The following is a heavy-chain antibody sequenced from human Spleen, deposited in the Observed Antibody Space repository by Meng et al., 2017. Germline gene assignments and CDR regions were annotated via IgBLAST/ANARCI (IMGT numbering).Heavy chain of an antibody. V-gene: IGHV3-23*01. CDR1: GFTFSSYA. J-gene: IGHJ4*02. D-gene: IGHD6-19*01. CDR3: ARDSSAWKFDY. CDR2: IRTSGGST. Sequence: GESLKISCVASGFTFSSYAMNWVRQAPGKGLVWVSAIRTSGGSTYYADSVRGRFTISRDTSKNTLYLQMNSLRAEDTAVYYCARDSSAWKFDYWGQGTLVTVSS.